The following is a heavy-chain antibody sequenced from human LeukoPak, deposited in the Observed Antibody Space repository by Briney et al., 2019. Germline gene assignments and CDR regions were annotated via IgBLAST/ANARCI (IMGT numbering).Heavy chain of an antibody. V-gene: IGHV3-66*01. CDR3: ARDRDLVASEY. CDR1: GFTVSNSY. J-gene: IGHJ4*02. Sequence: GGSLRLSCAASGFTVSNSYMTWVRQTPGKGLEWLSVIYSAGATYYVDSVKGRFTISRDNSKNTLYLQMNSLRAEDTAMYYCARDRDLVASEYWGQGTLVTVSS. D-gene: IGHD2-15*01. CDR2: IYSAGAT.